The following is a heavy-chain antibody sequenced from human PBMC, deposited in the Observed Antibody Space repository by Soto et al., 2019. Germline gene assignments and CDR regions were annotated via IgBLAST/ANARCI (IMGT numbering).Heavy chain of an antibody. CDR1: GYPVTAYY. CDR3: ARGGGVGVAGSAAFDM. Sequence: QLHLVQSGAVVKKPGASVTVSCSASGYPVTAYYMHWVRQAPGRGLEWMGGINPATGAARYTQTFQGRVAMTRDTATSTVFMELRGLTSVDTAVFYWARGGGVGVAGSAAFDMWGQGTLVTVSS. CDR2: INPATGAA. D-gene: IGHD3-3*01. J-gene: IGHJ3*02. V-gene: IGHV1-46*01.